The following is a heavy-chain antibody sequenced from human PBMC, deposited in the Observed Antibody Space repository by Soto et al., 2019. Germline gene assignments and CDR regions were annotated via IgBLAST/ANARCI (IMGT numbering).Heavy chain of an antibody. CDR3: ARDSGLLATPRYM. V-gene: IGHV1-8*01. Sequence: QVQLVQSGAAVKRPGASVKVSCKASGYTFTSYDIKWVRQAPGQGLEWMGWMNPHSGDTGFAQKFQGRLTMPRETSTNTAYMELSSLRSEDTAVYYCARDSGLLATPRYMWCQGALVTVSS. CDR2: MNPHSGDT. CDR1: GYTFTSYD. D-gene: IGHD5-12*01. J-gene: IGHJ4*02.